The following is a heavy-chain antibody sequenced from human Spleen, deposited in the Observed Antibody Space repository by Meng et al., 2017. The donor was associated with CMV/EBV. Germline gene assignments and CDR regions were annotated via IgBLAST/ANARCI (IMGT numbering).Heavy chain of an antibody. CDR3: ARYQLLYRRGMDV. V-gene: IGHV4-61*03. CDR2: IYYTGVT. CDR1: GGSVSSDSYY. D-gene: IGHD2-2*02. Sequence: SETLSLTCTVSGGSVSSDSYYWHWIRQPPGKGLEWIGNIYYTGVTNYNLSLESRVTISVDTSKNHFSLKLRSVTAADTAVYYCARYQLLYRRGMDVWGQGTTVTVSS. J-gene: IGHJ6*02.